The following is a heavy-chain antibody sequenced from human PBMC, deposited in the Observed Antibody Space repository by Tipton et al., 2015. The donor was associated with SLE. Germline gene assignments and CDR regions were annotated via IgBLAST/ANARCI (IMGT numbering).Heavy chain of an antibody. CDR3: ARHVEDLLSPLGGTDFDY. D-gene: IGHD2/OR15-2a*01. V-gene: IGHV4-61*02. Sequence: TLSLTCTVSGGSISSGSYYWSWIRQPAGKGLEWIGRIYTSGSTDYNPSLKSRVTISVDTTKNQFSLKLSSVTAADTAVYYCARHVEDLLSPLGGTDFDYWGQGTLVTVSS. CDR1: GGSISSGSYY. J-gene: IGHJ4*02. CDR2: IYTSGST.